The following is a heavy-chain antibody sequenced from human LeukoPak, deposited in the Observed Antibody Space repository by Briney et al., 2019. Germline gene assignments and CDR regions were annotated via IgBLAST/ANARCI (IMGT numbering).Heavy chain of an antibody. CDR1: GGSFSGYY. Sequence: PSETLSLTCAVYGGSFSGYYWSWIRQTPGMGLEWIGEINHSGSAKYTPSLKSRVTLSVDTSKNQFSLKLSSVTAADTAVYYCVRRRYYDAFDIWGQGTMVTVSS. V-gene: IGHV4-34*01. J-gene: IGHJ3*02. CDR3: VRRRYYDAFDI. D-gene: IGHD3-10*01. CDR2: INHSGSA.